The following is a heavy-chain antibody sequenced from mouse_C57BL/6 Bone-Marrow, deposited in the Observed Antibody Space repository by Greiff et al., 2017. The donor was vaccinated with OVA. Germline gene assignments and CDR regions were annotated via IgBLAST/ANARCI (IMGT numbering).Heavy chain of an antibody. CDR1: GYTFTSYW. V-gene: IGHV1-50*01. CDR2: IDPSDSYT. Sequence: QVQLKQPGAELVKPGASVKLSCKASGYTFTSYWMQWVKQRPGQGLEWIGEIDPSDSYTNYNQKFKGKATLTVDTSSSTAYMQLSSLTSEDSAVYYCARWPQVHYYYGSSYVAMDYWGQGTSVTVSS. CDR3: ARWPQVHYYYGSSYVAMDY. J-gene: IGHJ4*01. D-gene: IGHD1-1*01.